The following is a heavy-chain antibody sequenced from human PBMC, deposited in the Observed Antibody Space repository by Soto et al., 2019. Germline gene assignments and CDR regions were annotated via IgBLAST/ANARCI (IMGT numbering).Heavy chain of an antibody. CDR3: ARDNRGLRYFDSPLYYYGMDV. CDR2: INPNSGGT. V-gene: IGHV1-2*04. J-gene: IGHJ6*02. D-gene: IGHD3-9*01. CDR1: GYTFTGYH. Sequence: GASVKVSCKASGYTFTGYHMHWVRQAPGQGLEWMGWINPNSGGTNYAQKFQGWVTMTRDTSISTAYMELSRLRSDDTAVYYCARDNRGLRYFDSPLYYYGMDVWGQGTTVTVS.